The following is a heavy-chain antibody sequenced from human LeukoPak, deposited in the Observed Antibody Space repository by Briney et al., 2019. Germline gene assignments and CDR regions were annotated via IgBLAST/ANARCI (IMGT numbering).Heavy chain of an antibody. CDR1: GGTFSSYA. V-gene: IGHV1-69*04. CDR3: ARDSARSSSWADH. CDR2: ISPILGIT. J-gene: IGHJ1*01. Sequence: ASVKVSCKTSGGTFSSYAISWVRQAPGQGLEWMGRISPILGITNYAQKFQGRVTITADKSTNTGYMELSSLRSEDTAIYYCARDSARSSSWADHWGQGTLVTVSS. D-gene: IGHD6-13*01.